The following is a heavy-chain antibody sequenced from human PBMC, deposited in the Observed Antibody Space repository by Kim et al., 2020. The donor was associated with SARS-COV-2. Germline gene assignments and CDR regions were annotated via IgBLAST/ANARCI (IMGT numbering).Heavy chain of an antibody. CDR1: GFTFSNSW. V-gene: IGHV3-15*01. CDR2: MKSKTDGGTT. CDR3: TTDSGGVTARHFDY. Sequence: GGSLRLSCEASGFTFSNSWMSWVRQAPGKGLEWVGRMKSKTDGGTTDYAAPVKGRFTISRDESKNTLYLQMNSLKTEDTAVYYCTTDSGGVTARHFDYWGPGTLVTASS. J-gene: IGHJ4*02. D-gene: IGHD3-16*01.